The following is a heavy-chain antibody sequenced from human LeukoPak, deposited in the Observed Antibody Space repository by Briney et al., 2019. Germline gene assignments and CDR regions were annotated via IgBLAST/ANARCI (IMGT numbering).Heavy chain of an antibody. Sequence: PGRSLRLSCAASGFSFSSYAMHWVRQAPGKGLEWVAVISFDGNNKYYADSVKGRLTISRDNSENTLHLQMNSLRAEETAVYFCAREVAVSGTENGAFNVWGPGTTVTVSS. CDR1: GFSFSSYA. CDR3: AREVAVSGTENGAFNV. D-gene: IGHD6-19*01. CDR2: ISFDGNNK. J-gene: IGHJ6*02. V-gene: IGHV3-30-3*01.